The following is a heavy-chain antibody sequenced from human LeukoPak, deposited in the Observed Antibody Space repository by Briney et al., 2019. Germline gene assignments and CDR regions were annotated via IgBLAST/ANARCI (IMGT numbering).Heavy chain of an antibody. Sequence: PSETLSLTCSVSGGSISLYYWSWIRQPPGKGLEWIGHIYYSGSTNYNPSLKSRLTISVDTSRQQFSLNLSSVTAADTAVYCCARELAYWGQGALVTVPS. V-gene: IGHV4-59*12. CDR2: IYYSGST. D-gene: IGHD1-1*01. CDR1: GGSISLYY. CDR3: ARELAY. J-gene: IGHJ4*02.